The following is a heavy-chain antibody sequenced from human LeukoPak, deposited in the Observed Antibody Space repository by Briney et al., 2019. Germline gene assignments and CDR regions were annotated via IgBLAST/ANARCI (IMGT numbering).Heavy chain of an antibody. D-gene: IGHD3-3*01. J-gene: IGHJ4*02. CDR1: GFTFSSYS. CDR2: ISSSSSYI. V-gene: IGHV3-21*01. Sequence: PGGTLRLSCAASGFTFSSYSMNWVRQAPGKGLEWVSSISSSSSYIYYADSVKGRFTISRDNAKNSLYLQMNSLGAEDTAVYYCARDQGLGSTIFGPDYWGQGTLVTVSS. CDR3: ARDQGLGSTIFGPDY.